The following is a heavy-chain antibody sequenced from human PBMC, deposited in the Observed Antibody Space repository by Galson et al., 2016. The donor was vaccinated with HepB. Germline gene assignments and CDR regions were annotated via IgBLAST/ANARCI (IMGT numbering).Heavy chain of an antibody. CDR3: VKDVSAYDGGAYFDV. CDR2: INWKSNVD. CDR1: GFTFDDYT. J-gene: IGHJ4*02. D-gene: IGHD5-12*01. V-gene: IGHV3-9*01. Sequence: SLRLSYAASGFTFDDYTMHWVRQFPGRGLQWVASINWKSNVDAYVDSVKGRFTISRDNAKNSLYLQMNSLGVGDTALYYCVKDVSAYDGGAYFDVWGQGILVTVSS.